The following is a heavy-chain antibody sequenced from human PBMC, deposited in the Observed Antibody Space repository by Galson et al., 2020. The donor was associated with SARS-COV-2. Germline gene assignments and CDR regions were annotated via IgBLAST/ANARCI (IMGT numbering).Heavy chain of an antibody. D-gene: IGHD4-17*01. V-gene: IGHV4-31*03. CDR1: GGSISSGGYY. J-gene: IGHJ3*02. CDR3: AINRHLDYGDAFDI. CDR2: IYYSGST. Sequence: SETLSLTCTVSGGSISSGGYYWSWIRQHPGKGLEWIGYIYYSGSTYYNPSLKSRVTISVDTSKNQFSLKLSSVTAADTAVYYCAINRHLDYGDAFDIWGQGTMVTVSS.